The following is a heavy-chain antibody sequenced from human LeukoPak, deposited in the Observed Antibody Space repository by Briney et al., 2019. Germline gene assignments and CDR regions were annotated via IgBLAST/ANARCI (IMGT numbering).Heavy chain of an antibody. CDR1: GGSVSSSSYY. CDR3: ARDTVRAFDI. J-gene: IGHJ3*02. CDR2: IYYSGST. D-gene: IGHD4-11*01. Sequence: SETLSLTCTVSGGSVSSSSYYWSWIRQPPGKGLEWIGYIYYSGSTNYNPSLKSRVTITVDTSKNQFSLKLSSVTAADTAVYYCARDTVRAFDIWGQGTMVTVSS. V-gene: IGHV4-61*01.